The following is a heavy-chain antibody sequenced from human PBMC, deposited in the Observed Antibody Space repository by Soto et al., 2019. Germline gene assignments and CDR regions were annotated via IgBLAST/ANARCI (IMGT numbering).Heavy chain of an antibody. CDR3: ARVCSNSTCYGRADV. D-gene: IGHD2-2*01. Sequence: PSETLSLTCIVSGGSINSYYWNWIRQPPGKGLEWIGYIYYSGSTNYNPSLKSRVTISVDTSNNKFSLKLSSLTAADTAIYYCARVCSNSTCYGRADVWGKGTTVTVSS. V-gene: IGHV4-59*01. CDR2: IYYSGST. J-gene: IGHJ6*04. CDR1: GGSINSYY.